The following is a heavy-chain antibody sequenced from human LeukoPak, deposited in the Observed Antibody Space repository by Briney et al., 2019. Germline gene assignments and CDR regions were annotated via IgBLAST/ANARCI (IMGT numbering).Heavy chain of an antibody. Sequence: ASVKVSCKASGYTFTSYGINWVRQAPGQGPEWMGWISAYNGNTKYAQNLQGRVTMTTDTSTSTAYMELRSLRSDGTAVYYCTRMVRGVMDWFDPWGQGTLVTVSS. CDR1: GYTFTSYG. D-gene: IGHD3-10*01. CDR3: TRMVRGVMDWFDP. CDR2: ISAYNGNT. V-gene: IGHV1-18*01. J-gene: IGHJ5*02.